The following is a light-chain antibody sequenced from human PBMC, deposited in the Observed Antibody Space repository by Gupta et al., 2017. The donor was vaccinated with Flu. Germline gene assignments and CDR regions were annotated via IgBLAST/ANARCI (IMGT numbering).Light chain of an antibody. V-gene: IGKV3-20*01. CDR1: QSVRSSY. Sequence: IVCTQSPGTLSLSPGERATLSCMASQSVRSSYLAWYQQKPGQAPRLLIYGASSRATGLPDRFSGRGFGTELTITIISRESENFAVYFFLQYCSSPHSFGQGTKLEIK. CDR2: GAS. CDR3: LQYCSSPHS. J-gene: IGKJ2*03.